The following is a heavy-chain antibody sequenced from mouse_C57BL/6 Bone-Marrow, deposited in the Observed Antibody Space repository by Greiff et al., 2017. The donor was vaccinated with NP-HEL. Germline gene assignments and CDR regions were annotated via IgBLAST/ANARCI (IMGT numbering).Heavy chain of an antibody. Sequence: VMLVESGAELARPGASVKLSCKASGYTFTSYGISWVKQRTGQGLEWIGEIYPRSGNTYYNEKFKGKATLTADKSSSTAYMKRRSLTSEDSAVYFCARCNWAWFAYWGQGTLVTVSA. CDR2: IYPRSGNT. CDR1: GYTFTSYG. V-gene: IGHV1-81*01. CDR3: ARCNWAWFAY. D-gene: IGHD4-1*02. J-gene: IGHJ3*01.